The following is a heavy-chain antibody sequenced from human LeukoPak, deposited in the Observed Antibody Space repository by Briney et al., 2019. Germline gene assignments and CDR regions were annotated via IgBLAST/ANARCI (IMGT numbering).Heavy chain of an antibody. D-gene: IGHD2-2*01. V-gene: IGHV3-30*02. Sequence: GGSLRLSCAASGFTFGSSVMHWVRQAPGKGLECVAFIQFDGSYKYYSDSVKGRFIISRDNSKNTLYLEMNSLRAEDTAVYYCATHCSGTACHRDYWGQGTLVTVSP. CDR3: ATHCSGTACHRDY. CDR1: GFTFGSSV. J-gene: IGHJ4*02. CDR2: IQFDGSYK.